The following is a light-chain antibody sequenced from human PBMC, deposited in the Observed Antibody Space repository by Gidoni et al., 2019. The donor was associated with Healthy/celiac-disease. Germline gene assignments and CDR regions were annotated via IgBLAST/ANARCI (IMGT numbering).Light chain of an antibody. Sequence: EIVFTQSPATLSLSPGQRATLSCRASQSVSSYLAWYQQKPGQAPRLIIYEASNRATGIPARFSGSGSGTDFTLTISSLEPEDFAVYYCQQRSNWPPTFGQGTRLEIK. J-gene: IGKJ5*01. CDR2: EAS. CDR1: QSVSSY. V-gene: IGKV3-11*01. CDR3: QQRSNWPPT.